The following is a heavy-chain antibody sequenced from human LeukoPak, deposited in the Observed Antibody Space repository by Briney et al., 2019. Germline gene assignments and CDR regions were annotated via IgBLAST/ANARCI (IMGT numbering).Heavy chain of an antibody. Sequence: GGSLRLSCAASGFTVSSNYMSWVRRAPGKGLEWVSVIYSGGSTYYADSVKGRFTISRDNTLYLQMNSLRAEDTAVYYCAKDTCSSTSCFAFDIWGQGTMVTVSS. CDR2: IYSGGST. V-gene: IGHV3-53*05. CDR1: GFTVSSNY. J-gene: IGHJ3*02. D-gene: IGHD2-2*01. CDR3: AKDTCSSTSCFAFDI.